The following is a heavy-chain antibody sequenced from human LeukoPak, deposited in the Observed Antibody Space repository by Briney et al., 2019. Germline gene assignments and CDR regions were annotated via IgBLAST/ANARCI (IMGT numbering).Heavy chain of an antibody. V-gene: IGHV4-59*01. J-gene: IGHJ3*02. CDR3: ARVKGDSSGYPHDAFDI. CDR1: GGCISSYY. D-gene: IGHD3-22*01. Sequence: SETLSLTCTVSGGCISSYYWSWIRQPPGKGLEWIGYIYYSGSTNYNPSLKSRVTISVDTSKNQFSLKLSSVTAADTGVYYCARVKGDSSGYPHDAFDIWGQGTMVTVSS. CDR2: IYYSGST.